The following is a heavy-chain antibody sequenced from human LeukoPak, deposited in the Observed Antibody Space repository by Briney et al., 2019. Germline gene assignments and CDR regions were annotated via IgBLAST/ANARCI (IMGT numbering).Heavy chain of an antibody. D-gene: IGHD2-2*01. Sequence: GGSLRLSCTASGFTFGDYAMSWARQAPGQGLEWLGFIRSKVYGETTEYAASVKGRFTVSRDDSNSLASLKMNSMQTEDTAVYYCTRLVPYLDYWGQGTLVTVSS. CDR2: IRSKVYGETT. CDR1: GFTFGDYA. J-gene: IGHJ4*02. CDR3: TRLVPYLDY. V-gene: IGHV3-49*04.